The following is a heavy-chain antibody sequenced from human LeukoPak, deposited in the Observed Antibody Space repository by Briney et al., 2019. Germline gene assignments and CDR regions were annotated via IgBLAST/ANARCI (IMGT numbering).Heavy chain of an antibody. CDR1: GGTFSSYA. D-gene: IGHD3-22*01. J-gene: IGHJ3*02. CDR2: IIPIFGTA. CDR3: ARGLSTYYYDSTSNAFDI. Sequence: ASVKVSCKASGGTFSSYAISWVLQAPGQGLEWMGRIIPIFGTANYAQKFQGRVTITTDESTSTAYMELSSLRSEDTAVYYCARGLSTYYYDSTSNAFDIWGQGTMVTVSS. V-gene: IGHV1-69*05.